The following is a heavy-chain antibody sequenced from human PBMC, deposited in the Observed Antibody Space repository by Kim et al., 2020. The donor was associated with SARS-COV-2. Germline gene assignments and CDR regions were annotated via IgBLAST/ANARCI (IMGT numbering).Heavy chain of an antibody. V-gene: IGHV3-30-3*01. D-gene: IGHD1-26*01. CDR3: ASEVHYSGGYSGFFDD. CDR1: GFTFSNYA. CDR2: IEYDGSKQ. J-gene: IGHJ4*02. Sequence: GGSLRLSCAASGFTFSNYAIHWVRQPPGKGLEWVTSIEYDGSKQHYAESVKGRFTISRDNSRNTVHLQMNSLRGEDTALYYCASEVHYSGGYSGFFDDWGQGTQVTVSS.